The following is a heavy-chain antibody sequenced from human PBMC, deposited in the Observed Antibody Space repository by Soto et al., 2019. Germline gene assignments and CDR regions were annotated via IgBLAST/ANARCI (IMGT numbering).Heavy chain of an antibody. Sequence: EVQLVESGGGLVQPGGSLRLSWAASGFTFSNYAMHWVRRAPGKGLEYVSAISSNGGSTYYANSVKGRFTISRDNSKNTLYLQMGSLRAEDMAVYYCARGGSDFDYWGQGTLVTVSS. CDR2: ISSNGGST. V-gene: IGHV3-64*01. J-gene: IGHJ4*02. CDR1: GFTFSNYA. CDR3: ARGGSDFDY. D-gene: IGHD1-26*01.